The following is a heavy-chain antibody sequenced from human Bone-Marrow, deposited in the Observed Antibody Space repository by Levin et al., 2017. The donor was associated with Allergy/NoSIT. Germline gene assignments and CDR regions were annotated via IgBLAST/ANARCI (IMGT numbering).Heavy chain of an antibody. CDR3: AREKDPYYDSSGYLGY. D-gene: IGHD3-22*01. Sequence: LSLTCAASGFTFSSYAMHWVRQAPGKGLEWVAVISYDGSNKYYADSVKGRFTISRDNSKNTLYLQMNSLRAEDTAVYYCAREKDPYYDSSGYLGYWGQGTLVTVSS. V-gene: IGHV3-30*04. CDR1: GFTFSSYA. CDR2: ISYDGSNK. J-gene: IGHJ4*02.